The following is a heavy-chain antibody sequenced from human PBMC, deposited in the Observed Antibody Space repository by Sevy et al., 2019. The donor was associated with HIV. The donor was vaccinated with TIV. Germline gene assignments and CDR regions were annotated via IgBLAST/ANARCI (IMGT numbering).Heavy chain of an antibody. CDR3: ARDKPDWGYGNGYASYHFDY. J-gene: IGHJ4*02. CDR1: GGTFSSYA. CDR2: IIPIFGTA. Sequence: ASVKVSCKASGGTFSSYAISWVRQAPGQGLEWMGGIIPIFGTANYAQKFQGRVTITVDKSTSTAYMEPSSLRSVDTAEYYCARDKPDWGYGNGYASYHFDYWGQGALVTVSS. D-gene: IGHD5-18*01. V-gene: IGHV1-69*06.